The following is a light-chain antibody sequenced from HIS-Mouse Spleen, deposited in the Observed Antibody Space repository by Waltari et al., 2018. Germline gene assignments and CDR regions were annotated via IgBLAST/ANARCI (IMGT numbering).Light chain of an antibody. CDR3: QQYYSYPPFT. CDR1: QGISSY. CDR2: AAS. V-gene: IGKV1-8*01. J-gene: IGKJ3*01. Sequence: AIRMTQSPSSFSASTGDRATITCRASQGISSYLAWYQQKPGKAPKLLIYAASTLQSGVPSRFSGSGSGTDFTLTISCLQSEDFATYYCQQYYSYPPFTFGPGTKVDIK.